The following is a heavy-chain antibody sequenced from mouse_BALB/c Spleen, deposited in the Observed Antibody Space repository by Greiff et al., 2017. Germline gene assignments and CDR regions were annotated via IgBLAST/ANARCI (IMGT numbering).Heavy chain of an antibody. CDR1: GFSLTSYG. D-gene: IGHD2-3*01. V-gene: IGHV2-2*02. Sequence: QVQLKESGPGLVQPSQSLSITCTVSGFSLTSYGVHWVRQSPGKGLAWLGVIWSGGSTDYNAAFISRLSISKDNSKSQVFFKMNSLQANDTAIYYCARNWGLLRYFDVWGAGTTVTVSS. J-gene: IGHJ1*01. CDR2: IWSGGST. CDR3: ARNWGLLRYFDV.